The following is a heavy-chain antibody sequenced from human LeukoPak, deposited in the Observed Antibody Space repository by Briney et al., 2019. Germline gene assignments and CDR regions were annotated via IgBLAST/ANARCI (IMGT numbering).Heavy chain of an antibody. V-gene: IGHV3-49*03. CDR3: TRSTNTDYGDYGYYFDY. CDR1: GFTFGDYA. Sequence: PGRSLRLSCTASGFTFGDYAMSWFRQAPGKGLEWAGFIRSKAYGGTTEYAASVKGRFTISRDDSKSIAYLQMNGLKTEDTAVYYCTRSTNTDYGDYGYYFDYWGQGTLVTVSS. J-gene: IGHJ4*02. D-gene: IGHD4-17*01. CDR2: IRSKAYGGTT.